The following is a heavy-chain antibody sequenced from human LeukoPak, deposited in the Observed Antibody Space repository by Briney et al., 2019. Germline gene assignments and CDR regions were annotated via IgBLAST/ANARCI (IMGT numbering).Heavy chain of an antibody. CDR3: ARGAGSTISNDAFDM. CDR1: GGSFSGYY. D-gene: IGHD5-24*01. CDR2: INHSGST. J-gene: IGHJ3*02. V-gene: IGHV4-34*01. Sequence: SETLSLTCAVYGGSFSGYYWSWIRQPPGKGLEWIGEINHSGSTNYNPSLKSRVTISVDTSKNQFSLKLSSVTAADTAVYYCARGAGSTISNDAFDMWGQGTTVSVSS.